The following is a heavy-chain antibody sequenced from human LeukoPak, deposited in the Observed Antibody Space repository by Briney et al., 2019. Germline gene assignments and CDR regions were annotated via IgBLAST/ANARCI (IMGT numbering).Heavy chain of an antibody. Sequence: SETLSLTFAVYGGSFSGYYWSWIRQPPGKGLEWIGEINHSGSTNYNPSLKSRVTISVDTSKNQFSLKLSSVTAADTAVYYCARERSIAARPINWFDPWGQGTLVTVSS. J-gene: IGHJ5*02. V-gene: IGHV4-34*01. CDR1: GGSFSGYY. CDR2: INHSGST. D-gene: IGHD6-6*01. CDR3: ARERSIAARPINWFDP.